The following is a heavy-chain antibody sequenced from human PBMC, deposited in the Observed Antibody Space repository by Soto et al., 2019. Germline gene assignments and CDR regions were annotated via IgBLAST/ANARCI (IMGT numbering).Heavy chain of an antibody. Sequence: EVQLVQSGAEVKKPGESLKISCKGSGYSFTSYWIGWVRQMPGKGLEWMGIIYPGDSDTRYSPSFQGQVTISADKTISTAYLQWSSLKASDTAMDYCARLGIAVAGAYGMDVWGQGTTVTVSS. CDR2: IYPGDSDT. D-gene: IGHD6-19*01. CDR3: ARLGIAVAGAYGMDV. CDR1: GYSFTSYW. J-gene: IGHJ6*02. V-gene: IGHV5-51*03.